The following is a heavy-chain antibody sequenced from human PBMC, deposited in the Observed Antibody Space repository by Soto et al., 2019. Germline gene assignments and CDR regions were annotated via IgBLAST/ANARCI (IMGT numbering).Heavy chain of an antibody. J-gene: IGHJ4*02. V-gene: IGHV4-59*01. D-gene: IGHD3-16*01. Sequence: ETLSLTCPVSGDSISSYYWSWIRQPPGKGLEWIGYIYYSGSSNYNPSLKSRVTISVDTSKNQISLNLSSVTAADTDVYYCARDGGGPSDYWGQGTPVTVSS. CDR1: GDSISSYY. CDR3: ARDGGGPSDY. CDR2: IYYSGSS.